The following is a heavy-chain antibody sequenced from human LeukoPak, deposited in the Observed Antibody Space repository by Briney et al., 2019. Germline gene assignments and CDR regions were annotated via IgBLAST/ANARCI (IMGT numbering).Heavy chain of an antibody. Sequence: ASVKVSCKASGYTSTSYYMHWVRQAPGQGLEWMGIINPSGGSTSYAQKFQGRVTMTRDTSTSTVYMELSSLRSEDTAVYYCARVGEGYDYGGAFDIWGQGTMVTVSS. CDR3: ARVGEGYDYGGAFDI. D-gene: IGHD4-23*01. J-gene: IGHJ3*02. V-gene: IGHV1-46*01. CDR1: GYTSTSYY. CDR2: INPSGGST.